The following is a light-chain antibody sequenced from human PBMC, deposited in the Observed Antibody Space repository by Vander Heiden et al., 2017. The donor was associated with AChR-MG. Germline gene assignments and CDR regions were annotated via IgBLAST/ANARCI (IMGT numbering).Light chain of an antibody. J-gene: IGKJ1*01. CDR3: QQYGNFWT. CDR1: QSLDSLY. Sequence: EIVLTQSPDTLSLSPGESATLSCRASQSLDSLYLAWYQQRPGQAPRLLIYGASSRAIGIPDRYSGTASGTEFSLTISRLEAEDSAVYYCQQYGNFWTFGQGTKVEI. V-gene: IGKV3-20*01. CDR2: GAS.